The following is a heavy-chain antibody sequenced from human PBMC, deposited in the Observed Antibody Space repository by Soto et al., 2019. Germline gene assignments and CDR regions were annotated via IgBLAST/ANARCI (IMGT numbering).Heavy chain of an antibody. CDR2: INHSGST. J-gene: IGHJ6*02. V-gene: IGHV4-34*01. CDR1: GGSFSGYY. Sequence: ASETLSLTYAVYGGSFSGYYWSWIRQPPGKGLEWIGEINHSGSTNYNPSLKSRVTISVDTSKNQFSLKLSSVTAADTAVYYCARSLRFLEWLLYYGMDVWGQGTTVTVSS. D-gene: IGHD3-3*01. CDR3: ARSLRFLEWLLYYGMDV.